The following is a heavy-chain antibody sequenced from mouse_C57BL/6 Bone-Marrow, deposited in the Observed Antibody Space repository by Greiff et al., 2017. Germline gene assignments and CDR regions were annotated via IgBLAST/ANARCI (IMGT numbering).Heavy chain of an antibody. CDR3: ASYDYDEAY. V-gene: IGHV5-16*01. CDR1: GFTFSDYY. J-gene: IGHJ2*01. CDR2: INYDGSST. Sequence: EVKLVESEGGLVQPGSSMKLSCTASGFTFSDYYMAWVRQVPEKGLEWVANINYDGSSTYYLDSLKSRFIISRDNAKNILYLQMSSLKSEDTATYYCASYDYDEAYWGQGTTLTVSS. D-gene: IGHD2-4*01.